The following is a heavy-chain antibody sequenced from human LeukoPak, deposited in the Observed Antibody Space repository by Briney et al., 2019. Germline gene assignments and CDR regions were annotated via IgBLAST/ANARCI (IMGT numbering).Heavy chain of an antibody. CDR3: ARDRGSSSPQTSYYYYYGMDV. CDR1: GFTFSSYA. J-gene: IGHJ6*02. D-gene: IGHD6-6*01. V-gene: IGHV3-30-3*01. Sequence: GGSLRLSCAASGFTFSSYAMHWVRQAPGKGLEWVAVISYDGSNKYYADSVKGRFTISRDNSKNTLYLQMNSLRAEDTAVYYCARDRGSSSPQTSYYYYYGMDVWGQGTTVTVSS. CDR2: ISYDGSNK.